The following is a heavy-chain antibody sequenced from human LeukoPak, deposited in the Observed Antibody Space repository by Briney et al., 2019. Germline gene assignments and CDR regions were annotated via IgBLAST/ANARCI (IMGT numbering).Heavy chain of an antibody. CDR2: IYYSGST. V-gene: IGHV4-59*12. CDR1: GGSISSYY. J-gene: IGHJ5*02. Sequence: SETLSLTCTVSGGSISSYYWSWIRQPPGKGLEWIGYIYYSGSTYYNPSLKSRVTISVDTSKNQFSLKLSSVTAADTAVYYCASPKGGNWFDPWGQGTLVTVSS. CDR3: ASPKGGNWFDP.